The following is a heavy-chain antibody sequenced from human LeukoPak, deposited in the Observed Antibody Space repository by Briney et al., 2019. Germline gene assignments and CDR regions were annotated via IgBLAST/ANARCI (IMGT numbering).Heavy chain of an antibody. CDR1: GYTFTGYY. CDR2: INPNSGGT. Sequence: ASVKVSCKASGYTFTGYYMHWVRQAPGQGLEWMGRINPNSGGTNYAQKFQGRVTMTRDTSISTACMELCRLRSDDTAVYYCASFGPREGYYYYYMDVWGKGTTVTVSS. D-gene: IGHD1-26*01. J-gene: IGHJ6*03. CDR3: ASFGPREGYYYYYMDV. V-gene: IGHV1-2*06.